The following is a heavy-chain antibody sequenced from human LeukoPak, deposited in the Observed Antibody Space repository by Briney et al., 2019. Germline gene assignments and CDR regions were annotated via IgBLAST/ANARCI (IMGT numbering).Heavy chain of an antibody. J-gene: IGHJ6*02. CDR1: GASISSGTYY. V-gene: IGHV4-31*03. CDR3: AKSDNSGSYYYYGMDV. CDR2: IYYTGST. Sequence: SETLSLTCTVSGASISSGTYYWSWIRQHPGEGLEWIGVIYYTGSTYYNPSLKSRVTISGDTSKNQSSLKLSSVTAADTAVYYCAKSDNSGSYYYYGMDVWGQGTTVTVSS. D-gene: IGHD1-26*01.